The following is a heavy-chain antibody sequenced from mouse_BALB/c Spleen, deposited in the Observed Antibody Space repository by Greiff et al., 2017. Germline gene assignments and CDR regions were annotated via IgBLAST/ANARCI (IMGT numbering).Heavy chain of an antibody. D-gene: IGHD1-2*01. Sequence: EVKLMESGPGLVKPSQSLSLTCTVTGYSITSDYAWNWIQQFPGNKLEWMGYISYSGSTSYNPSLKSRISITRDTSKNQFFLQLNSVTTEDTATYYCARLRLQAMDYWGQGTSVTVSS. J-gene: IGHJ4*01. CDR1: GYSITSDYA. CDR3: ARLRLQAMDY. CDR2: ISYSGST. V-gene: IGHV3-2*02.